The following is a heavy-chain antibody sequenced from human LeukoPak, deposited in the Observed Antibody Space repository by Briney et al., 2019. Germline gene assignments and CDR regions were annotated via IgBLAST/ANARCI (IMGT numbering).Heavy chain of an antibody. V-gene: IGHV4-39*07. CDR2: IYYSGST. CDR3: ARRGGYDDFDY. Sequence: SETLSLTCTVSGGSISSSSYYWGWLRQPPGTGLEWIGSIYYSGSTYYNPSLKSRVTISVDTSKNQFSLKLSSVTAADTAVYYRARRGGYDDFDYWGQGTLVTVSS. J-gene: IGHJ4*02. CDR1: GGSISSSSYY. D-gene: IGHD5-12*01.